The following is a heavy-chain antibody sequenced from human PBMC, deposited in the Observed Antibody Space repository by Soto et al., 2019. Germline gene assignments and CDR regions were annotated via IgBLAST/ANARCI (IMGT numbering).Heavy chain of an antibody. D-gene: IGHD3-10*01. Sequence: PSETLSLTCTVSGDSISGSPYFWGWIRQPPGKRLEWIGSIFYDGYTLYTPSLRSRVTISVDTSKNQFSLKLASVAAADTAVYYCARMKFYYGSGSYYGRGPFDYWGQGTLVTVSS. V-gene: IGHV4-39*01. J-gene: IGHJ4*02. CDR3: ARMKFYYGSGSYYGRGPFDY. CDR1: GDSISGSPYF. CDR2: IFYDGYT.